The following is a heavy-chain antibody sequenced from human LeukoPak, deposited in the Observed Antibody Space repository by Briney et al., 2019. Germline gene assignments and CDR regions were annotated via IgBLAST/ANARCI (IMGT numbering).Heavy chain of an antibody. J-gene: IGHJ4*02. CDR2: IIPILGIA. V-gene: IGHV1-69*02. Sequence: GASVKVSCKASGYTFTCYYMHWVRQAPRQGLEWMGRIIPILGIANYAQKFQGRVTITADKSTSTAYMELSSLRSEDTAVYYCARIRDGYNSEICDWGQGTLVTVSS. D-gene: IGHD5-24*01. CDR3: ARIRDGYNSEICD. CDR1: GYTFTCYY.